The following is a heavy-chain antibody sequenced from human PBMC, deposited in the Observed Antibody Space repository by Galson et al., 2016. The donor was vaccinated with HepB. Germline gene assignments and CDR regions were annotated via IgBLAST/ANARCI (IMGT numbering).Heavy chain of an antibody. V-gene: IGHV3-30*04. CDR1: GFTFTAYS. CDR2: ISYDGSYK. D-gene: IGHD4-17*01. CDR3: ARDYIMMTVTWGPDY. Sequence: SLRLSCAASGFTFTAYSMHWVRQAPGKGLEWVAVISYDGSYKFYADSVRGRFTISRDNSEDTVYLQMNSLRAEDTAVYYCARDYIMMTVTWGPDYWGQGTLVSVSS. J-gene: IGHJ4*02.